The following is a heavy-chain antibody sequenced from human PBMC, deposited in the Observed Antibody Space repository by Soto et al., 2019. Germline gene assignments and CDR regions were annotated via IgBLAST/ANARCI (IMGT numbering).Heavy chain of an antibody. D-gene: IGHD3-16*02. CDR1: GGSISSYY. CDR3: ARSDYIWGSYRSYYFDY. J-gene: IGHJ4*02. Sequence: SETMCLTWTVSGGSISSYYWSWIRQPPGKGLEWIGYIYYSGSTNYNPSLKSRVTISVDTSKNQFSLKLSSVTAADTAVYYCARSDYIWGSYRSYYFDYWGQGTLVTVSS. V-gene: IGHV4-59*01. CDR2: IYYSGST.